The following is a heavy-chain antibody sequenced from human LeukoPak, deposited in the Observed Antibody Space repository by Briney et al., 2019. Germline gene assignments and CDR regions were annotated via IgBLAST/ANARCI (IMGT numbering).Heavy chain of an antibody. CDR3: ARSLAYCGGDCYSSFGY. D-gene: IGHD2-21*02. CDR2: ISSSSSYI. Sequence: GRSLRLSCAASGFTFSSYAMHWVRQAPGKGLEWVSSISSSSSYIYYADSVKGRFTISRDNAKNSLYLQMNSLRAEDTAVYYCARSLAYCGGDCYSSFGYWGQGTLVTVSS. V-gene: IGHV3-21*01. J-gene: IGHJ4*02. CDR1: GFTFSSYA.